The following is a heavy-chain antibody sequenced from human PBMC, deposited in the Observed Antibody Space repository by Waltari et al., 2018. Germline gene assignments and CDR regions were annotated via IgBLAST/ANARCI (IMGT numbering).Heavy chain of an antibody. D-gene: IGHD6-19*01. CDR2: CSSSSSYR. V-gene: IGHV3-21*01. J-gene: IGHJ4*02. CDR3: ARDLGIAVAGTL. Sequence: EVQLVESGGGLVKPGGSLRLSCAASGFTFSSYRMNWVRQAPGRGLEWWSSCSSSSSYRDDAASGKGRVTISRDNAKNSLYLQMNSLRAEDTAVYYCARDLGIAVAGTLGGQGTLVTVSS. CDR1: GFTFSSYR.